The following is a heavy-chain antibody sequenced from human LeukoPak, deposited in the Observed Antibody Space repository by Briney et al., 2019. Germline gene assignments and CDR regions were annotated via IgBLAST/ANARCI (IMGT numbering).Heavy chain of an antibody. CDR1: GYTFTGYY. J-gene: IGHJ5*02. CDR2: INPNSGGT. Sequence: GASVKVSCKASGYTFTGYYMHWVRQAPGQGLEWMGRINPNSGGTNYAQKFQGRVTMTRDTSISTAYMELSRLRSDDTAVYYCATASYCSSTSCSTGEWFDPWGQGTLVTVSS. CDR3: ATASYCSSTSCSTGEWFDP. D-gene: IGHD2-2*01. V-gene: IGHV1-2*06.